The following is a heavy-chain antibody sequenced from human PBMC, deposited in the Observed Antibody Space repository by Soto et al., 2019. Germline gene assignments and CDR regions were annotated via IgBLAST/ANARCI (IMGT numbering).Heavy chain of an antibody. CDR1: GFTFSSYA. D-gene: IGHD6-6*01. CDR3: AKVIAAPRHYYYGMDV. CDR2: ISASGGST. V-gene: IGHV3-23*01. Sequence: GGSLRLSCAASGFTFSSYAMSWVRQAPGKGLEWVSAISASGGSTYYADSAKGRFTISRDNSKNTLYLQMNSMRVEDTAVYYCAKVIAAPRHYYYGMDVWGQGTTVTVSS. J-gene: IGHJ6*02.